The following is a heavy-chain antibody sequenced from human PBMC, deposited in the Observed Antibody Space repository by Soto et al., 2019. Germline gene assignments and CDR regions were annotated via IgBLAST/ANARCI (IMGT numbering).Heavy chain of an antibody. J-gene: IGHJ6*02. CDR3: AKDICSGGSCYSYYGMDV. CDR1: GFTFDDYA. D-gene: IGHD2-15*01. Sequence: EVQLVESGGGLVQPGRSLRLSCAASGFTFDDYAMHWVRQAPGKGLEWVSGISWNSGSIGYADSVKGRFTISRDNAKNSXXLQMNSLRAEDTALYYCAKDICSGGSCYSYYGMDVWGQGTTVTVSS. CDR2: ISWNSGSI. V-gene: IGHV3-9*01.